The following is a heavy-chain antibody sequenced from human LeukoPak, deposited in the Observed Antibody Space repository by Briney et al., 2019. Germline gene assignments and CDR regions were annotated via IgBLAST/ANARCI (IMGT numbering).Heavy chain of an antibody. CDR2: ISDSGGTT. D-gene: IGHD3-22*01. V-gene: IGHV3-23*01. CDR3: ASYDSSGYNY. Sequence: PGGSLRLSCATSGFTFSTYGMSWVRQAPGKGLEWVLGISDSGGTTYYADSVKGRFTISRDNSKKTLYLQMNSLRAEDTAVYYCASYDSSGYNYWGQGTLVTVSS. J-gene: IGHJ4*02. CDR1: GFTFSTYG.